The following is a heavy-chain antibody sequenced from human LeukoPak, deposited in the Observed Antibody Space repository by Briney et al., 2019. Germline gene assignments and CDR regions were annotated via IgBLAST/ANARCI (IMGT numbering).Heavy chain of an antibody. D-gene: IGHD3-9*01. Sequence: PGGSLRLSCAASGFTFSSYGMSWVRQAPGKGLEWVSAISGSGGSTYYADSVKGRFTISRDNSKNTLYLQMDSLRAEDTAVYYCANLNPYYDILTGYYNYWGQGTLVTVSS. CDR3: ANLNPYYDILTGYYNY. CDR1: GFTFSSYG. V-gene: IGHV3-23*01. CDR2: ISGSGGST. J-gene: IGHJ4*02.